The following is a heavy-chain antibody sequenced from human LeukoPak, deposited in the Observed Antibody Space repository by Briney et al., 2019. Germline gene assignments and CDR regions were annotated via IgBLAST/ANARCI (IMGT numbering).Heavy chain of an antibody. CDR2: ISSSSSYK. CDR1: GFTFSSYS. Sequence: PGGSLRLSCAASGFTFSSYSMNWVRQAPGKGLEWVSSISSSSSYKYYADSLKGRFIISRDNSKNSLYLQMNSLRAEDTAVYYCARVIAGTHGVYYYYGMDVWGQGTTVTVSS. V-gene: IGHV3-21*01. D-gene: IGHD6-13*01. J-gene: IGHJ6*02. CDR3: ARVIAGTHGVYYYYGMDV.